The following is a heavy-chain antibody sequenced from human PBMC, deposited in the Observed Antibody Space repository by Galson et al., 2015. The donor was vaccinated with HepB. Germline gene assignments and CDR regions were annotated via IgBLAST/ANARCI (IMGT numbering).Heavy chain of an antibody. J-gene: IGHJ3*01. CDR1: GFTFSSYA. V-gene: IGHV3-23*01. CDR3: AKVDGSSWFYDDDGFDV. CDR2: ISGAST. Sequence: SLRLSCAASGFTFSSYAVSWVRQAPGKGLEWVSAISGASTYYADSVKGRFTISRDNSKNTLYLQMNSLRAEDAAVYYCAKVDGSSWFYDDDGFDVWGQGTMVTVSS. D-gene: IGHD6-13*01.